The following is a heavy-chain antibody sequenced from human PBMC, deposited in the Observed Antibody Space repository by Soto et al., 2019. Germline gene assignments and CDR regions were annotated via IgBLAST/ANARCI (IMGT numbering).Heavy chain of an antibody. Sequence: EVQLLESGGGLVQPGGSLRLSCAASGFTFSDFAMNWVRQAPGKRLEWVSTISGSGGSTDYADSVKGRFTISRDNSKNPLYLQMNSLRAEDTAVYYCAKSAGSIVGALDYWGQGTLVTVSS. V-gene: IGHV3-23*01. CDR1: GFTFSDFA. CDR2: ISGSGGST. J-gene: IGHJ4*02. D-gene: IGHD1-26*01. CDR3: AKSAGSIVGALDY.